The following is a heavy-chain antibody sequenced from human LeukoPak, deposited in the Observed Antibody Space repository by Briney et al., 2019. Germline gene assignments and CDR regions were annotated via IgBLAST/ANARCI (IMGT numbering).Heavy chain of an antibody. J-gene: IGHJ3*02. CDR2: MNPNSGNT. D-gene: IGHD3-22*01. CDR1: GYTFTSYD. Sequence: ASVKVSCKASGYTFTSYDINWVRQATGQGLEWMAWMNPNSGNTGYAQKFQGRVTITWNTSINTAYMELGSLTSEDTAVYYCARGSGYYYGAFDIWGQGTMVTVSS. CDR3: ARGSGYYYGAFDI. V-gene: IGHV1-8*01.